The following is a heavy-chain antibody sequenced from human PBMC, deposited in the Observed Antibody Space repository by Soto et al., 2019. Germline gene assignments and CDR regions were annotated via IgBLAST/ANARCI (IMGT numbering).Heavy chain of an antibody. D-gene: IGHD5-18*01. J-gene: IGHJ4*02. CDR1: GGSISNYY. V-gene: IGHV4-59*01. CDR3: ARDHPHSYGVYYFDY. CDR2: IYSSGST. Sequence: ETLSLTCTVSGGSISNYYVNWLRLSPGKGLEWIGYIYSSGSTHYNPSLQNRVTISIDTSKNQVSLKVNSVTAADTAVYYCARDHPHSYGVYYFDYWGQGTPVTVSS.